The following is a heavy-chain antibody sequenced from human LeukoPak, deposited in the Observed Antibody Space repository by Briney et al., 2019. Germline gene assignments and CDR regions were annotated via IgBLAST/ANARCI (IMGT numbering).Heavy chain of an antibody. J-gene: IGHJ6*04. CDR3: AELGITMIGGV. V-gene: IGHV3-74*01. D-gene: IGHD3-10*02. Sequence: GGSLRLSCAASGFTFSSYWMHWVRQAPGKGLVWVSRINSVGSSTNYADSVKGRFTISRDNAKNTLYLQMNSLRAEDTAVYYCAELGITMIGGVWGKGTTVTISS. CDR1: GFTFSSYW. CDR2: INSVGSST.